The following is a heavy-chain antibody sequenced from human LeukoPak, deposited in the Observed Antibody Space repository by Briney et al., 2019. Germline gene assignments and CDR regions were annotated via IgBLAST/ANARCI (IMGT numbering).Heavy chain of an antibody. CDR1: GGSISSSSYY. V-gene: IGHV4-39*07. CDR2: IYYSGST. Sequence: SETLSLTCTVSGGSISSSSYYWGWIRQPPGKGLEWIGSIYYSGSTYYNPSLKGRVTISVDTSKNQFSLKLSSVTAADTAVYYCARGKKLAAMVKGFDYWGQGTLVTVSS. D-gene: IGHD5-18*01. J-gene: IGHJ4*02. CDR3: ARGKKLAAMVKGFDY.